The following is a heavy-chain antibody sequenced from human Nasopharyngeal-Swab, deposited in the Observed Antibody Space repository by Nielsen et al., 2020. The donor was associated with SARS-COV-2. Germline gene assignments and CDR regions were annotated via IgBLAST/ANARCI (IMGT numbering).Heavy chain of an antibody. J-gene: IGHJ5*02. CDR2: ISRSGAYI. Sequence: GESLKISCAASGFTFPSYSMNWVRQAPGKGLEWVSSISRSGAYIFYADSVKGRFTISRDNTKNSLYLQMNSLRAEDTAVYYCTSGWFDPWGQGTLVTVSS. CDR1: GFTFPSYS. V-gene: IGHV3-21*01. CDR3: TSGWFDP.